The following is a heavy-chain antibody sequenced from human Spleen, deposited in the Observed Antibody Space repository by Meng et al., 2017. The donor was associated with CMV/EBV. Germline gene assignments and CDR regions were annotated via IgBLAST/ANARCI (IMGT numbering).Heavy chain of an antibody. CDR1: GFSGSSNY. CDR3: ARVGIAAAGAEFYY. Sequence: GGSLRLSLVVSGFSGSSNYVNWVRQAPGKGLVWVSRINSDGSSTSDADSVKGRFTISRDNAKNMLYLQMNSLRAEDTAVYYCARVGIAAAGAEFYYWGQGTLVTVSS. CDR2: INSDGSST. J-gene: IGHJ4*02. V-gene: IGHV3-74*01. D-gene: IGHD6-13*01.